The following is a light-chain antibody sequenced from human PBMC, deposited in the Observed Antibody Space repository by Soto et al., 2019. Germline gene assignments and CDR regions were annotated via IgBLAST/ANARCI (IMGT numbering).Light chain of an antibody. J-gene: IGLJ1*01. Sequence: QSALTQPASVSGSLGQSITISCSGTSSDVGAYNYASWYQQYPGKAPKLMIYHVTDRPSGVSNRFSGSKSGNTASLTISGLQAEDDADYYCCSYTTSNTVVFGSGTKVIVL. CDR1: SSDVGAYNY. CDR3: CSYTTSNTVV. CDR2: HVT. V-gene: IGLV2-14*01.